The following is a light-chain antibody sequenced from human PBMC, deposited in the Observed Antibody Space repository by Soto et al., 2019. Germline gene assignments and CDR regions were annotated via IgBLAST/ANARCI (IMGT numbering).Light chain of an antibody. V-gene: IGLV1-40*01. CDR2: ANT. CDR3: QSYDRSLSGSV. Sequence: QCVLTQPPSVCGAPGQRVTISCTRSSSNIGAGSDVHWYQHIPGTSPKLLIYANTNRPSGVPGRFSGSKSGTSASLAITGLQAEDEADYYCQSYDRSLSGSVFGTGTKLTV. J-gene: IGLJ1*01. CDR1: SSNIGAGSD.